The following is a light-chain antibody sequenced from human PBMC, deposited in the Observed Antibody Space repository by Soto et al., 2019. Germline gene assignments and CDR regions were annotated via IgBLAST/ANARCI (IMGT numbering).Light chain of an antibody. Sequence: NVLTQSPGTLSLCTGQRATVSCRASQSLSGNYLVWYQQKPGQAPRVLICRASIRATGISDRFSGSGSGTDFTLTISRLEPEDFAVYYCQQYGSSPITFGQGTRLEIK. CDR3: QQYGSSPIT. CDR2: RAS. CDR1: QSLSGNY. V-gene: IGKV3-20*01. J-gene: IGKJ5*01.